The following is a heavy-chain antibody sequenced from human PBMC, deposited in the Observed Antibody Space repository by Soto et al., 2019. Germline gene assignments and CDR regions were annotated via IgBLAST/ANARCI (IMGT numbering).Heavy chain of an antibody. CDR1: GYTFTSHG. J-gene: IGHJ6*02. D-gene: IGHD3-16*01. CDR2: ISPFNGRR. Sequence: QVHLVQSRLEVRKPGASVRLSCKASGYTFTSHGISWVRQAPGQGLEWVGWISPFNGRRDIGDSFQGRVSMSTDTGSAYMEVRGLRFDDTAIYCCGRCIQTSVPYATDFWGQGTTVIVSS. CDR3: GRCIQTSVPYATDF. V-gene: IGHV1-18*01.